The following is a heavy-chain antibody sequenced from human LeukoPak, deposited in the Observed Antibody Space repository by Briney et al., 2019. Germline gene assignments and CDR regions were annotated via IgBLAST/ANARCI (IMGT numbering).Heavy chain of an antibody. CDR2: ISYDGSNK. CDR3: ARAEAYWYGY. J-gene: IGHJ4*02. D-gene: IGHD2-8*02. Sequence: GRSLRLSCAASGXXXXSXAXXXXXXXPXXXXXXVAVISYDGSNKYYADSVKGRFTISRDNSKNTLYLQMDSLRVEDTAVYYCARAEAYWYGYWGQGTLVTVSS. V-gene: IGHV3-30-3*01. CDR1: GXXXXSXA.